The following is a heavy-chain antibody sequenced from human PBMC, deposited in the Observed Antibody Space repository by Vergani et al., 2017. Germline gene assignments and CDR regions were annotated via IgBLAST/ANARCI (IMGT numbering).Heavy chain of an antibody. V-gene: IGHV3-20*01. CDR2: MNWNGGST. Sequence: EVQLVESGGGVVRPGGSLRLSCAASGFTFDDSGMSWVRQAPGKGVEWVSGMNWNGGSTGYADSVKGRFTISRDNAKNSLYLQMNSLRAEDTALYHCARTGKSSYYYYMDVWGKGTTVTVSS. D-gene: IGHD3-10*01. J-gene: IGHJ6*03. CDR3: ARTGKSSYYYYMDV. CDR1: GFTFDDSG.